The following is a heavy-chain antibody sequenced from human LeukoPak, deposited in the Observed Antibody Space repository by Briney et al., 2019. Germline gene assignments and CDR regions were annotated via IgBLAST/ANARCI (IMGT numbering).Heavy chain of an antibody. Sequence: GGSLRLSCAASEFTLITYSMSWVRQAPGKGLEWVANIKQDGSEKYYVDSVKGRFTISRDNAKNSLYLQMNSLRAEDTAVYYCARVVWFEIDYWGQGTLVTVSS. D-gene: IGHD3-10*01. CDR1: EFTLITYS. CDR2: IKQDGSEK. CDR3: ARVVWFEIDY. V-gene: IGHV3-7*01. J-gene: IGHJ4*02.